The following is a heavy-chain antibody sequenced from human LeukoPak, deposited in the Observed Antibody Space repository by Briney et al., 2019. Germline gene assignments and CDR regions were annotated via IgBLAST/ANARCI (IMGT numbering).Heavy chain of an antibody. CDR3: AGDVKPAVTTYFDY. Sequence: SETLSLTCTVSGGSISSYYWSWIRQPPGKGLEWIGYIYYIGSTYYNPSLKSGVTISVDTSKNQFSLKQSSMTTADTTVYYCAGDVKPAVTTYFDYWGQGTLVTVSS. J-gene: IGHJ4*02. CDR1: GGSISSYY. CDR2: IYYIGST. D-gene: IGHD4-17*01. V-gene: IGHV4-59*12.